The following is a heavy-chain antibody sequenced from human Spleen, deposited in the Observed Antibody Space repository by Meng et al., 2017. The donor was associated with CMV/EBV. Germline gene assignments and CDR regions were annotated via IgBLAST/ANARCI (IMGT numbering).Heavy chain of an antibody. D-gene: IGHD4-17*01. V-gene: IGHV3-33*03. CDR1: GFTFTSYA. J-gene: IGHJ6*02. CDR3: ARFTTVTHGFGYYYGMDV. CDR2: IWFDGGTK. Sequence: GGSLKIFCEASGFTFTSYAMHWVRQAPGKGLEWVAVIWFDGGTKYYADSVKGRFTISRDNAKNSLYLQMNSLRAEDTALYYCARFTTVTHGFGYYYGMDVWGQGTTVTVSS.